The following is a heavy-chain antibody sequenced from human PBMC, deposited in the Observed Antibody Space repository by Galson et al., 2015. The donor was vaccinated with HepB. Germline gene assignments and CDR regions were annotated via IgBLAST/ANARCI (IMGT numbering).Heavy chain of an antibody. CDR2: ISSSSSYT. CDR3: ARVGPYSSGFRDPIGY. Sequence: SLRLSCAASGFTFSDYYMSWIRQAPGKGLEWVSYISSSSSYTNYADSVKGRFTISRDNAKNSLYLQMNSPRAEDTAVYYCARVGPYSSGFRDPIGYWGQGTLVTVSS. CDR1: GFTFSDYY. D-gene: IGHD6-19*01. V-gene: IGHV3-11*05. J-gene: IGHJ4*02.